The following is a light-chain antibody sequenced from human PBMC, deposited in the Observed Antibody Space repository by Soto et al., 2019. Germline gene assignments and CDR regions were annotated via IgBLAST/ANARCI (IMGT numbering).Light chain of an antibody. CDR2: DAS. Sequence: DLQMPQSPSTLSASVGDRVTITCRASQSISSWLAWYQQKPGKAPKLLIYDASSLESGVPSRFSGSGSGTEFSLTISSLQPGDFASYYCHQYNSDSPTTFGRGNKVEIK. V-gene: IGKV1-5*01. CDR3: HQYNSDSPTT. J-gene: IGKJ1*01. CDR1: QSISSW.